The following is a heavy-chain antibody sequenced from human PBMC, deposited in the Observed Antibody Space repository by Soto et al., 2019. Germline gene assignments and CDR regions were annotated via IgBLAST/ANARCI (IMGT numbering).Heavy chain of an antibody. Sequence: GASVKVSCKASGYTFTGYYMHWVRQAPGQGLEWMGWINPNSGGTNYAQKFQGWVTMTRDTSISTAYMELSRLRSDDTAVYYCARVDPSLSLDAFDIWGQGTMVTVSS. CDR2: INPNSGGT. J-gene: IGHJ3*02. CDR1: GYTFTGYY. CDR3: ARVDPSLSLDAFDI. V-gene: IGHV1-2*04.